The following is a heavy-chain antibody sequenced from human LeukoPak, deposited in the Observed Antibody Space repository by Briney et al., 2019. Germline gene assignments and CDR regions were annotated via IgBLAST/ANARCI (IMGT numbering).Heavy chain of an antibody. CDR1: GGTFSNYT. CDR2: IIPILGIT. D-gene: IGHD3-3*01. V-gene: IGHV1-69*02. J-gene: IGHJ4*02. CDR3: ARGDLPGPYYAFWSGILRQTDKLHAIPYFFDY. Sequence: ASVKVSCKASGGTFSNYTISWVRQAPGQGLEWMGRIIPILGITNYAQKFQDRVTITADKSTSPAYMELSSLRSDDTAVYYCARGDLPGPYYAFWSGILRQTDKLHAIPYFFDYWGRGTLVTVSS.